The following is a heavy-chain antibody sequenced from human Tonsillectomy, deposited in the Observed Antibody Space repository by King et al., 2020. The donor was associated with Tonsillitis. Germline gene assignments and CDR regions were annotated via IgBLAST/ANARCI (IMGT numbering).Heavy chain of an antibody. CDR2: INWNGGST. J-gene: IGHJ5*02. Sequence: VQLVESGGGAVRPGGSMRLSCAASGFTFGDYGMSWVRQAPGKGLEWVSGINWNGGSTGYADSVKGRFTITRDNAQDSLYLQMSSLRAEDTAFYYCARAGTSTCGEGAWGQGTLVTVSS. V-gene: IGHV3-20*04. CDR3: ARAGTSTCGEGA. D-gene: IGHD1-1*01. CDR1: GFTFGDYG.